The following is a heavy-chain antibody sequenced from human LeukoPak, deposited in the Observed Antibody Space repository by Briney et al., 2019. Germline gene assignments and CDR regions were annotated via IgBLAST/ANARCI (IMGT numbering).Heavy chain of an antibody. CDR3: ARLVSGSYSPEAWFDP. V-gene: IGHV4-34*01. J-gene: IGHJ5*02. CDR1: GGSFSGYY. D-gene: IGHD1-26*01. CDR2: INHSGST. Sequence: SETLSLTCAVYGGSFSGYYWSWIRQPPGKGLEWIGEINHSGSTNYNPSLKSRVTISVDTSKNQFSLKLSSVTAADTAVYYCARLVSGSYSPEAWFDPWGQGTLVTVSS.